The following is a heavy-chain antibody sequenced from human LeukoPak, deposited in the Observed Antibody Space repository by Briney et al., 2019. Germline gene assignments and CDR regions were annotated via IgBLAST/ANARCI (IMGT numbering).Heavy chain of an antibody. D-gene: IGHD3-9*01. V-gene: IGHV4-59*08. CDR1: GGSISSYY. J-gene: IGHJ4*02. Sequence: SETLSLTCTVSGGSISSYYWSWIRQPPGKGREGIGYIYYSGSTNYNPSLKSRVTISVDTSKNQFSLKLSSVTAADTAVYYCARLYYDILTGYLFDYWGQGTLVTVSS. CDR3: ARLYYDILTGYLFDY. CDR2: IYYSGST.